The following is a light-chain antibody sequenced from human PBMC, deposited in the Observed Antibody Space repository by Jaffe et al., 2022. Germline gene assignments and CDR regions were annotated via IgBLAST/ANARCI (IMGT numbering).Light chain of an antibody. CDR2: DAS. CDR3: QQYDSSLYT. J-gene: IGKJ2*01. CDR1: QSVSSTY. V-gene: IGKV3-20*01. Sequence: EIVLTQSPGTLSLSPGEGATLSCRASQSVSSTYLAWYQQKPGQAPRLLIYDASSRATGIPDRFSGSGSGTDFTLTISRLEPEDFAVYYCQQYDSSLYTFGQGTKLEIK.